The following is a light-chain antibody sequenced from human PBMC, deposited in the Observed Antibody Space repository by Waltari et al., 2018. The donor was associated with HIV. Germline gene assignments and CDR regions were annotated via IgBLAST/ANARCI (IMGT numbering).Light chain of an antibody. V-gene: IGLV2-14*01. J-gene: IGLJ3*02. CDR2: EVS. Sequence: QFALTQPASVSGSPGQSITVFCTGTNRDIGYYNYVSWYQQHPGKAPKLIIYEVSNRPSGVSNRFSGSKSGNTASLTISGLQAEDEADYFCSSLTNSATLSVLFGGGTKLTVL. CDR1: NRDIGYYNY. CDR3: SSLTNSATLSVL.